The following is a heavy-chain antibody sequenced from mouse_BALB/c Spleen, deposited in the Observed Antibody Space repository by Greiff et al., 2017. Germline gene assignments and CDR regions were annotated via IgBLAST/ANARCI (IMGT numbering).Heavy chain of an antibody. D-gene: IGHD1-1*02. V-gene: IGHV5-17*02. CDR3: ARSYYSQTAWFAY. CDR2: ISSGSSTI. J-gene: IGHJ3*01. Sequence: EVMLVESGGGLVQPGGSRKLSCAASGFTFSSFGMHWVRQAPEKGLEWVAYISSGSSTIYYADTVKGRFTISRDNPKNTLFLQMTSLRSEDTAMYYCARSYYSQTAWFAYWGQGTLVTVSA. CDR1: GFTFSSFG.